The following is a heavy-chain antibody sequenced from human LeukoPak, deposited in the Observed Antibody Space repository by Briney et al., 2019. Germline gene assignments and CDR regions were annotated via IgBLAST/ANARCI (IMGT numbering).Heavy chain of an antibody. CDR1: GFTFTDYW. CDR3: ARDGTAAGLYFDL. CDR2: IRQDGSEK. J-gene: IGHJ4*01. D-gene: IGHD6-13*01. V-gene: IGHV3-7*01. Sequence: GGSLRLSCEVSGFTFTDYWMNWVRQAPGKGPEWVASIRQDGSEKTYVDSVKGRFAISRDNTKNSLSLQLNGLRAEDTAVYYCARDGTAAGLYFDLWGQGTLVTVSS.